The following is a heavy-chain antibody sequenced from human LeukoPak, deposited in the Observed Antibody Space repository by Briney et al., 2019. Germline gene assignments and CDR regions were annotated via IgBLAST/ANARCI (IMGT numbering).Heavy chain of an antibody. CDR1: GRSISSSNW. CDR2: IYHTGDT. J-gene: IGHJ4*02. D-gene: IGHD2-2*01. V-gene: IGHV4-4*02. CDR3: ARGGFSTRVFDS. Sequence: PSETLSLTCAVSGRSISSSNWWSWVRQPPGKGLEWIGEIYHTGDTNYNPSLKSRVTISVDMSKNQLSLRLNSVTAADTAVYSCARGGFSTRVFDSWGQGTLVTVSS.